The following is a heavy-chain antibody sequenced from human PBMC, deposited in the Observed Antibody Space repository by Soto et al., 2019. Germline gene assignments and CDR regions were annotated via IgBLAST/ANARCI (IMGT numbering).Heavy chain of an antibody. D-gene: IGHD6-13*01. Sequence: GASVKVSCKASGFTFTSSAVQWVRQARGQRLEWIGWIVVGSGNTNYAQKFQERVTITRDMSTSTAYMELSSLRSEDTAVYYCAADFPPPLHSSSWYYYYGMDVWGQGTTVTVSS. J-gene: IGHJ6*02. V-gene: IGHV1-58*01. CDR2: IVVGSGNT. CDR3: AADFPPPLHSSSWYYYYGMDV. CDR1: GFTFTSSA.